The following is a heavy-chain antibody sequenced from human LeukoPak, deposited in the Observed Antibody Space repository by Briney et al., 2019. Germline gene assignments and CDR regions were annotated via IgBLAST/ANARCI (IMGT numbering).Heavy chain of an antibody. D-gene: IGHD7-27*01. Sequence: GGSLRLSCAASGFIFSNSWMNWVHQAPGKGLEWVAKIKPDGSEKYYVDSVKGRFTVSRDNAKNSLYLQMNSLRADDTAVYFCARGANWAFEYWGQGTLVTVSS. CDR3: ARGANWAFEY. CDR1: GFIFSNSW. CDR2: IKPDGSEK. V-gene: IGHV3-7*04. J-gene: IGHJ4*02.